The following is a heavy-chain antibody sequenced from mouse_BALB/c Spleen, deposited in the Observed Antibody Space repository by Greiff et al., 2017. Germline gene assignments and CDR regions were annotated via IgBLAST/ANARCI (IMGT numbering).Heavy chain of an antibody. J-gene: IGHJ4*01. D-gene: IGHD1-1*01. CDR2: IYPGSGST. Sequence: LQQPGSELVRPGASVKLSCKASGYTFTSYWMHWVKQRPGQGLEWIGNIYPGSGSTNYDEKFKSKATLTVDTSSSTAYMQLSSLTSEDSAVYYCTRGSSYAMDYWGQGTSVTVSS. CDR3: TRGSSYAMDY. CDR1: GYTFTSYW. V-gene: IGHV1S22*01.